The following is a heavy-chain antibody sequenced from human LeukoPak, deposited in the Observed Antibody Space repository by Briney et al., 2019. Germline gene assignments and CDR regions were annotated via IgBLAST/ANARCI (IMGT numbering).Heavy chain of an antibody. J-gene: IGHJ4*02. CDR1: GFTFSSYS. V-gene: IGHV3-74*01. Sequence: GGSLRLSCAASGFTFSSYSMNWVRQAPGKGLVWVSRINSDGSITTYADSVKGRFTISRDNAKNTLYLEVNSLRAEDTAVYYCARAMTSWGQGTLVTVSS. CDR3: ARAMTS. CDR2: INSDGSIT. D-gene: IGHD4-11*01.